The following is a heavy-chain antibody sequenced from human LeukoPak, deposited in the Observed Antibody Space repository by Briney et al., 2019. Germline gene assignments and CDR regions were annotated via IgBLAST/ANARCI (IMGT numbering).Heavy chain of an antibody. D-gene: IGHD6-19*01. V-gene: IGHV4-34*01. CDR3: ASSIAVTDPAWLHDFDY. CDR2: INHSGST. CDR1: GGSFSGDY. Sequence: PSETLSLTCAVYGGSFSGDYWSWIRQPPGKGLEWIGEINHSGSTNYNPSLKSRVTISVDTSKNQFSLKLSSVTAADTAVYYCASSIAVTDPAWLHDFDYWGQGTLVTVSS. J-gene: IGHJ4*02.